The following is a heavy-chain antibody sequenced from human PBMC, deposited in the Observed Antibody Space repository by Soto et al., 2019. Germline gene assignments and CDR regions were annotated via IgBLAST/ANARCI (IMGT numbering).Heavy chain of an antibody. D-gene: IGHD6-19*01. V-gene: IGHV3-33*01. Sequence: QVQLVESGGGVVQPGRSLRLSCAASGFTFSSYGMHWVRQAPGKGLEWVAVIWYDGSNKYYAESVKGRFTVSRDNXKXXMYLQMDSLRDEDTAVYYCARDAYSSGWYEGCFDYWGQGTLVTVSS. J-gene: IGHJ4*02. CDR2: IWYDGSNK. CDR3: ARDAYSSGWYEGCFDY. CDR1: GFTFSSYG.